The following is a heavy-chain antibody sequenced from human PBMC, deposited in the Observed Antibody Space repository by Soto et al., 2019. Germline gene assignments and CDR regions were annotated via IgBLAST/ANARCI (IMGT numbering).Heavy chain of an antibody. CDR1: GGTFSSYT. J-gene: IGHJ6*03. Sequence: QVQLVQSGAEVKKPGSSVKVSCKASGGTFSSYTINWVRQAPGQGLEWMGRIIPIFGMANYAQKFQGRVTITADESTSTAYMQLSSLRSEDTGLYYCAREEAQYQLLHSYYYTDVWGKGTTVTVSS. V-gene: IGHV1-69*08. D-gene: IGHD2-2*01. CDR2: IIPIFGMA. CDR3: AREEAQYQLLHSYYYTDV.